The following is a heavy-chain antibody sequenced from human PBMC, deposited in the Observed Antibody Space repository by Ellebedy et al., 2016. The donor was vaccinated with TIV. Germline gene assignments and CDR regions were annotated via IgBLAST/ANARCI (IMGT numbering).Heavy chain of an antibody. CDR2: IDHSGST. CDR3: ARARNQPLLHYFDY. CDR1: GGSFSGYY. J-gene: IGHJ4*02. Sequence: MPSETLSLTCAVYGGSFSGYYWSWIRQPPGKGLEWIGKIDHSGSTNYNPSLKSRVTISVDTSKNQFSLKLNSVTAADTAVYYCARARNQPLLHYFDYWGQGALVTVSS. V-gene: IGHV4-34*01. D-gene: IGHD1-14*01.